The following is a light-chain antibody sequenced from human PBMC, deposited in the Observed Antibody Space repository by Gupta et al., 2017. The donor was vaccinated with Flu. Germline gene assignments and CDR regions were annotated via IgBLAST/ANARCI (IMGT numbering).Light chain of an antibody. CDR3: HQCSSLLIT. Sequence: GRNLDWYQQQPGQYPHLLIKYASQSSSGVPPRFSGSGSGTDFPLCINSVEADDAAPYYCHQCSSLLITFAQGTR. CDR1: GRN. J-gene: IGKJ5*01. V-gene: IGKV6-21*01. CDR2: YAS.